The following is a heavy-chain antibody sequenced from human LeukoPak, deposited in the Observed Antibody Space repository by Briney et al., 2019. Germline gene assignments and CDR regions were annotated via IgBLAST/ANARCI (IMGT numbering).Heavy chain of an antibody. Sequence: GGSLRLSCAASGFTFSSYAMHWVRQAPGKGLERVAVISYDGSNKYYADSVKGRFTISRDNSKNTLYLQMNSLRAEDTAVYYCAREYSGYDYGMDVWGKGTTVTVSS. CDR3: AREYSGYDYGMDV. D-gene: IGHD1-26*01. CDR1: GFTFSSYA. CDR2: ISYDGSNK. V-gene: IGHV3-30*04. J-gene: IGHJ6*04.